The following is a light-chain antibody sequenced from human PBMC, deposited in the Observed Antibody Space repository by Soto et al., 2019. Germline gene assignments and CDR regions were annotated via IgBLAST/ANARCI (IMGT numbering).Light chain of an antibody. CDR2: GAS. Sequence: EIVWTQSPATLSLSPGERATLSCRASQSVSSSYLAWYQQKPGQAPRLLIYGASSRATGIPDRFSGSGSGTDFTLTISRLEPEDFAVYYCQQYGSSPLLTFGGGTKVDIK. J-gene: IGKJ4*01. V-gene: IGKV3-20*01. CDR1: QSVSSSY. CDR3: QQYGSSPLLT.